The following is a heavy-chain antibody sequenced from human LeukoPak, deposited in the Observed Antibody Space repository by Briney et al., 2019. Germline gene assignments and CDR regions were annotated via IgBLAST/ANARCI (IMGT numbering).Heavy chain of an antibody. J-gene: IGHJ5*02. Sequence: GASVKVSCKASGDTFTGYYMHWVRQAPGQGLEWMGWINPNSGGTNYAQKFQGRVTMTRDTSISTAYMELSRLRSDDTAVYYCARNPPNLRYFDWLSGPENWFDPWGQGTLVTVSS. V-gene: IGHV1-2*02. CDR1: GDTFTGYY. CDR2: INPNSGGT. CDR3: ARNPPNLRYFDWLSGPENWFDP. D-gene: IGHD3-9*01.